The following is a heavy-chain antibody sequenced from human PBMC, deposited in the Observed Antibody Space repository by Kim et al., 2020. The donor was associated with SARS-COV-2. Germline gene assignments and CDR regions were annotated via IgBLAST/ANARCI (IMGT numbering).Heavy chain of an antibody. CDR1: GFTFSSYG. J-gene: IGHJ6*02. V-gene: IGHV3-30*18. Sequence: GGSLRLSCAASGFTFSSYGMHWVRQAPGKGLEWVAVISYDGGNKYYADSVKGRFTISRDNSKNTLYLQMNSLRAEDTAVYYCAKDLREAWIQLWSPFYYYYAMDGWGQGTTVTVSS. CDR3: AKDLREAWIQLWSPFYYYYAMDG. CDR2: ISYDGGNK. D-gene: IGHD5-18*01.